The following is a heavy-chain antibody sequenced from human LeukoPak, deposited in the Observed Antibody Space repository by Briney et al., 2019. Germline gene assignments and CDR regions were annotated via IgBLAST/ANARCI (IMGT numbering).Heavy chain of an antibody. V-gene: IGHV1-18*01. J-gene: IGHJ3*02. CDR1: GYTFSIYG. CDR2: ISAYNGNT. CDR3: GICSGGNCQLVNRFDI. Sequence: ASVKVSCKASGYTFSIYGINWVRQAPGQGLEWMGWISAYNGNTNYAQKFQGRVTMTTDTSTSTAYMELRSLGSDDTAEYYCGICSGGNCQLVNRFDIWGQGTMVTVSS. D-gene: IGHD2-15*01.